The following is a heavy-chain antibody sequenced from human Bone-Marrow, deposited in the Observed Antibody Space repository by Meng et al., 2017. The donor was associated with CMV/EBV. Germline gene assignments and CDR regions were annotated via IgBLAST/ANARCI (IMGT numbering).Heavy chain of an antibody. V-gene: IGHV1-46*02. CDR2: INPSGGST. D-gene: IGHD3-10*01. J-gene: IGHJ4*02. CDR1: GYTFNSYY. Sequence: SGYTFNSYYMHWVRQAPGQGLEWMGIINPSGGSTSYAQKFQGRVTMTRDTSTSTVYMELSSLRSEDTAVYYCARDYGSGSYTSPPTYWGQGTLVTVSS. CDR3: ARDYGSGSYTSPPTY.